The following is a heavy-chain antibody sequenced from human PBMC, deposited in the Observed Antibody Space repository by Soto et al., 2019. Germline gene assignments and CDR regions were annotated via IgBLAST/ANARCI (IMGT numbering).Heavy chain of an antibody. CDR2: IIPIFGTA. D-gene: IGHD3-22*01. J-gene: IGHJ4*02. Sequence: QVQLVQSGAEVKKPGSSVKVSCKASEGTFSSYAISWVRQAPGQGLEWMGGIIPIFGTANYAQKFQGRVTITADKSTSTAYMELSSLRSEDTAVYYCATYYYDSSGYFAPGFDYWGQGTLVTVSS. CDR3: ATYYYDSSGYFAPGFDY. V-gene: IGHV1-69*06. CDR1: EGTFSSYA.